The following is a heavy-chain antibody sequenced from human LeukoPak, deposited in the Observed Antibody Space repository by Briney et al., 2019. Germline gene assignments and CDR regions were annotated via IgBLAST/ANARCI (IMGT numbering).Heavy chain of an antibody. V-gene: IGHV3-11*04. CDR2: ISGSGTDI. CDR3: TRDPRVLDY. J-gene: IGHJ4*02. Sequence: PGGSLRLSCAASGFTFSEYYMTSVRQAPGKGLEWVSYISGSGTDILYADSVKGRFTMSRDNAKNSLYLQMNSLRTEDTAVYYGTRDPRVLDYWGQGTLVTVSS. D-gene: IGHD3-10*01. CDR1: GFTFSEYY.